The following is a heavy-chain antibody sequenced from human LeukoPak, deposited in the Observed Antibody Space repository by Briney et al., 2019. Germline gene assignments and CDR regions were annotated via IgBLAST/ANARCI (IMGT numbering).Heavy chain of an antibody. CDR1: GGSFSGYY. V-gene: IGHV4-34*01. CDR3: ARERRQLERRGYFDY. D-gene: IGHD1-1*01. CDR2: INHSGST. Sequence: PSETLCLTCAVYGGSFSGYYWSWIRQPPGKGLEWIGEINHSGSTNYNPSLKSRVTISVDTSKNQFSLKLSSVTAADTAVYYCARERRQLERRGYFDYWGQGTLVTVSS. J-gene: IGHJ4*02.